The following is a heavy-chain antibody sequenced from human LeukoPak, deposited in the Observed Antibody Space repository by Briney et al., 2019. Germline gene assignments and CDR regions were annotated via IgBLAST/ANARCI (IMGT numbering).Heavy chain of an antibody. V-gene: IGHV4-34*01. CDR1: GGSFSGYY. J-gene: IGHJ4*02. Sequence: PSETLSLTCAVYGGSFSGYYWSWIRQPPGKGLEWIGEINHSGSTNYNPSLKSRLTISRDTSKNQFSLKLRSVTAADTAVFYCARGPDFYDSRGYCPIWGQGTLVTVSS. CDR2: INHSGST. D-gene: IGHD3-22*01. CDR3: ARGPDFYDSRGYCPI.